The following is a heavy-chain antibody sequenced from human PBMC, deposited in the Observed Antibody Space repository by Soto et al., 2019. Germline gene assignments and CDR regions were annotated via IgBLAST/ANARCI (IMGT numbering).Heavy chain of an antibody. CDR2: IIPLFAKT. CDR1: GGTFSNYA. CDR3: ARALPYYYNSSGSPFDY. J-gene: IGHJ4*02. D-gene: IGHD3-22*01. V-gene: IGHV1-69*06. Sequence: QVQVVQSGAEVKKPGSSVKVSCKTSGGTFSNYAISWVRQAPGQGLEWVGGIIPLFAKTNFAQKFQDRVTITADKSTGTVYMELSSLRSEDTAVYYCARALPYYYNSSGSPFDYWGQGTLVTVSS.